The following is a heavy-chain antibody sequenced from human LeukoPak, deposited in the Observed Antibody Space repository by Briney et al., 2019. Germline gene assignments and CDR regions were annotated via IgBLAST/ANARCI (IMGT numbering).Heavy chain of an antibody. D-gene: IGHD3-16*01. V-gene: IGHV3-13*01. CDR1: GVTFSSYD. CDR3: ARGTRLGVVDY. Sequence: GGSLRLSCAASGVTFSSYDMHWVRQATGKGLEWVSAICTAGDTHYPGSVKGRFTISRENAKNSLCLQMNSLRAGDTAVYYCARGTRLGVVDYWGQGTLVTVSS. CDR2: ICTAGDT. J-gene: IGHJ4*02.